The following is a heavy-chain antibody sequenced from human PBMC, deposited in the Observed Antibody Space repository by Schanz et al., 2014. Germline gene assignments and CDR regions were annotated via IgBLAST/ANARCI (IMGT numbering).Heavy chain of an antibody. D-gene: IGHD3-22*01. V-gene: IGHV3-74*02. CDR2: TSNDGSFT. Sequence: VQLVESGGGVVQPGRSLRLSCAASGFTFSDSWMHWVRQAPGKGLVWVSRTSNDGSFTTFADSVKGRFTISRDNSKNTLSLQMNSLRTEDTAVYFCAKSYDTSGYSGFDYWGQGTLVTVSS. J-gene: IGHJ4*02. CDR3: AKSYDTSGYSGFDY. CDR1: GFTFSDSW.